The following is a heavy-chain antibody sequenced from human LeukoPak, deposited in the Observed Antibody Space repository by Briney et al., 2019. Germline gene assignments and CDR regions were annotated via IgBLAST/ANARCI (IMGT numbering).Heavy chain of an antibody. CDR1: GFTFSGYW. V-gene: IGHV3-74*01. Sequence: PGGSLRLSCAASGFTFSGYWMHWVRQAPGKGLEWVSRVNSDGSSTDYADSVKGRFTISRDNAKSTLYLQMNSLRAEDTAVYYCVRLSSIWPFDHWGQGTLVTVSS. D-gene: IGHD6-13*01. CDR3: VRLSSIWPFDH. J-gene: IGHJ4*02. CDR2: VNSDGSST.